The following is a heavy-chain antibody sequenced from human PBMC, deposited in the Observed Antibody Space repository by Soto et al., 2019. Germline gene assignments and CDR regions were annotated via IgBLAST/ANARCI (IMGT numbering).Heavy chain of an antibody. J-gene: IGHJ5*02. Sequence: GGSLRLSCAASGFTFSSYAMNWVRQAPGKGLEWVSYISSSGSTIYYADSVKGRFTISRDNAKNSLYLQMNSLRAEDTAVYYCARSRRSWFDPWGQGTLVTVSS. V-gene: IGHV3-48*03. CDR3: ARSRRSWFDP. CDR2: ISSSGSTI. CDR1: GFTFSSYA.